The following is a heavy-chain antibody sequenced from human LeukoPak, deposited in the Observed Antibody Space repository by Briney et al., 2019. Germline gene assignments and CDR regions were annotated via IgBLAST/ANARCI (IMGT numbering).Heavy chain of an antibody. CDR3: ARDSPFGVY. Sequence: GGSLRLSCAASGFTFSSSAMSWVRQAPGKGLEWVANIKQDGSEKNYVDSVKGRFIISRDNTKNSLYMQVNSLRVEDTAVYYCARDSPFGVYWGQGALVTVSS. CDR1: GFTFSSSA. J-gene: IGHJ4*02. CDR2: IKQDGSEK. V-gene: IGHV3-7*01. D-gene: IGHD3-10*01.